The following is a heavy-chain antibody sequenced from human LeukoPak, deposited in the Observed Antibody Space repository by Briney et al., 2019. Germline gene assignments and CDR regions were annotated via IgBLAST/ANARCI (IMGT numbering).Heavy chain of an antibody. CDR2: IYYSGST. CDR1: GASISSGGYY. CDR3: ARAPGYGMDI. J-gene: IGHJ6*02. Sequence: SGTLSLTCTVSGASISSGGYYWNWIRQHPGRGREWIGYIYYSGSTYYNPSLKSRVTISVDTSKNQFSLKLSSVTAADTVVYYCARAPGYGMDIWGQGTTVTVSS. V-gene: IGHV4-31*03.